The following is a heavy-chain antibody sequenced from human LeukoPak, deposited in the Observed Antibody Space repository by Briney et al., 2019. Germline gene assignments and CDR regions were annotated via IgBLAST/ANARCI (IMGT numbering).Heavy chain of an antibody. CDR2: IDDSGNT. CDR1: GGSVSSYF. D-gene: IGHD3-10*01. J-gene: IGHJ3*02. CDR3: TRSDYHGSGSHTVFDAFDI. Sequence: SETLSLTCTVSGGSVSSYFWSWIRRPPGKGLEWIGYIDDSGNTNYSPSLKSQVSISIDKSKNQFSLKLISVTAADTATYYCTRSDYHGSGSHTVFDAFDIWGQGTRVTVSS. V-gene: IGHV4-59*02.